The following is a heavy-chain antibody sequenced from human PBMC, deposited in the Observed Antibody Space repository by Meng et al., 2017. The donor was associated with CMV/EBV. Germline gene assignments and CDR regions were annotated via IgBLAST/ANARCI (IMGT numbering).Heavy chain of an antibody. CDR1: GGFFSGFF. V-gene: IGHV4-4*07. D-gene: IGHD3-22*01. Sequence: QVQLHEAGPGLVKPSETLSLTCSVSGGFFSGFFWTWIRQPAGKGLEWIGRIYSTGGTNYTPSFESRVTISLDGSNNQFSLKLNAVTAADTAIYYCARERGDDSGYNFDSWGQGTLVTVSS. CDR3: ARERGDDSGYNFDS. J-gene: IGHJ4*02. CDR2: IYSTGGT.